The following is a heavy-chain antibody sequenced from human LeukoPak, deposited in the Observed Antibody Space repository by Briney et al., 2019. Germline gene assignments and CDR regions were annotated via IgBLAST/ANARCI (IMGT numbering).Heavy chain of an antibody. Sequence: PGGPLRISCAASGFTFSSYAMSWVRQAPRKGPQWVSAISGSGGSTYYADSVKGRFTISRDNSKTTLYLQMNSLRAEDTAVYYCARKNKGIAAAGFFDYWGQGTLVTVS. D-gene: IGHD6-13*01. J-gene: IGHJ4*02. CDR3: ARKNKGIAAAGFFDY. V-gene: IGHV3-23*01. CDR1: GFTFSSYA. CDR2: ISGSGGST.